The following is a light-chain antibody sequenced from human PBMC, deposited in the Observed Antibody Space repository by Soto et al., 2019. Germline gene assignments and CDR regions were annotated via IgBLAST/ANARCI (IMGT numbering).Light chain of an antibody. CDR2: KAS. J-gene: IGKJ2*01. V-gene: IGKV1-5*03. CDR1: QSISSW. CDR3: QQYNSYSRNT. Sequence: DIKMTQSPSTLSESVGDRVTITCRASQSISSWLAWYQQKPGKAPKLLIYKASSLESGGPSRFSGSGSGTEFTLTISRLQPDDFASYYCQQYNSYSRNTFGQGTKLEIK.